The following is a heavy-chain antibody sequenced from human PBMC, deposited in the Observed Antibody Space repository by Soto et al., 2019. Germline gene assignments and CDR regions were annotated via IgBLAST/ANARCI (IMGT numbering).Heavy chain of an antibody. J-gene: IGHJ4*02. CDR2: ISASGGAT. CDR3: TSRYYFDY. V-gene: IGHV3-23*01. Sequence: EVRLLESGGGLVQPGGSLRLSCAASGFTFDNYAMSWVRQAPGKGLEWVSAISASGGATYYADSVKGRFTISRDNSKNTLYLQMNGLRAEDTAVYYCTSRYYFDYWGQGTLVTVSS. CDR1: GFTFDNYA.